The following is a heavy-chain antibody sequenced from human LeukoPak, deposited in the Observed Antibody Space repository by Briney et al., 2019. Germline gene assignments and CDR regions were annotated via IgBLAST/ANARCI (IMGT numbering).Heavy chain of an antibody. J-gene: IGHJ4*02. CDR3: ARVFSMRPTGPDDY. CDR1: GGSFSGYY. Sequence: SETLSLTCAVSGGSFSGYYWSWIRQPPGKGLEWIWEINHSGSTNYNPSLKSRVTISVDTSKNQFSLKLSSVTAADTAVYYCARVFSMRPTGPDDYWGQGTLVTVSS. D-gene: IGHD2/OR15-2a*01. V-gene: IGHV4-34*01. CDR2: INHSGST.